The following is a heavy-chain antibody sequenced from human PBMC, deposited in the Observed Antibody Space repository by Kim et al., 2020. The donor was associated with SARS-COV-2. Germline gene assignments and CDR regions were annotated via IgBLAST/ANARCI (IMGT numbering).Heavy chain of an antibody. CDR3: ARESWGAPAID. CDR2: VHHDGRT. J-gene: IGHJ4*02. CDR1: GASIITDHW. V-gene: IGHV4-4*02. Sequence: SETLSLTCAVSGASIITDHWWSWVRQPPGKGLEWIGEVHHDGRTNYNSSLRTRLTMSVDKSNNDYSLTLRFVTVADTAMYYCARESWGAPAIDWGQGTLV. D-gene: IGHD3-16*01.